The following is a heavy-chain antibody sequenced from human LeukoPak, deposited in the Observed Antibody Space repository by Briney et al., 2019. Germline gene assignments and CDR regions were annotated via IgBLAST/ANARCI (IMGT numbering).Heavy chain of an antibody. CDR1: GFTFSSYE. V-gene: IGHV3-48*03. D-gene: IGHD3-3*01. CDR3: ARGDPIYDFWSGGDY. CDR2: ISSSGSTI. J-gene: IGHJ4*02. Sequence: GGSLRLSCAASGFTFSSYEMNWVRQAPGKGLEWVSYISSSGSTIYYADSVKGRFTISRDNARNLLSLQMNSLRAEDTAVYYCARGDPIYDFWSGGDYWGQGSLVTVSS.